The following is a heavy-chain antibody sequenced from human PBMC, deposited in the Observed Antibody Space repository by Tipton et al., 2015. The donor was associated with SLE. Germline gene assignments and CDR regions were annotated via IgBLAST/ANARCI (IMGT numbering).Heavy chain of an antibody. CDR1: GDSISSGGFY. D-gene: IGHD2-2*01. Sequence: TLSLTCTVSGDSISSGGFYWSWVRQHPGKGLEWIGYIFYSGSTFYNPSLKSRVTISVDMSKNQISLKLTSLTAADTAVYHCARVTGARPAGLFDLWGQGTKVTVSS. V-gene: IGHV4-31*03. J-gene: IGHJ3*01. CDR3: ARVTGARPAGLFDL. CDR2: IFYSGST.